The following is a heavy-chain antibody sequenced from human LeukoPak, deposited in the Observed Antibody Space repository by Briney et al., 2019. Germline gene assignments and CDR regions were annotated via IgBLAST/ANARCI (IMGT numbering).Heavy chain of an antibody. CDR1: GGSISSSSYY. CDR2: IYYSGST. V-gene: IGHV4-61*05. Sequence: PSETLSLTCTVSGGSISSSSYYWGWIRQPPGKGLEWIGYIYYSGSTNYNPSPKSRVTISVDTSKNQFSLKLSSVTAADTAVYYCARHGCSGGSCYSLGAAFDIWGQGAMVTVSS. CDR3: ARHGCSGGSCYSLGAAFDI. D-gene: IGHD2-15*01. J-gene: IGHJ3*02.